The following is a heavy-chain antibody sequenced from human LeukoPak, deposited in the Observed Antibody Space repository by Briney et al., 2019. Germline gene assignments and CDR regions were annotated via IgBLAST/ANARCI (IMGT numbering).Heavy chain of an antibody. D-gene: IGHD5-18*01. J-gene: IGHJ4*02. CDR2: ISSGSSTI. V-gene: IGHV3-48*01. CDR1: GFTFSSYS. Sequence: GGSLRLSCAASGFTFSSYSTKWVRQAPGKGLEWVSYISSGSSTIYYADSVKGRFTISRDNAKNSLYLQMNSLRVEDTAVYYCARGRDTAMALGYWGQGTLVTVSS. CDR3: ARGRDTAMALGY.